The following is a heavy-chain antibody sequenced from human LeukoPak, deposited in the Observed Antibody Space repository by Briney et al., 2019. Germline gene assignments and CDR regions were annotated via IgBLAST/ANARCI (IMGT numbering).Heavy chain of an antibody. CDR3: AKQTSLKDANYGLTGTNY. J-gene: IGHJ4*02. CDR1: GLNFSAYG. D-gene: IGHD1-14*01. CDR2: IRYDGNLK. Sequence: PGGSLTLSCAASGLNFSAYGMHWVRQAPGKGLEWVAFIRYDGNLKYYADSVKGRFTISRDNSKNTLDLQMNSLRVEDTAVYYCAKQTSLKDANYGLTGTNYWGQGILVTVSS. V-gene: IGHV3-30*02.